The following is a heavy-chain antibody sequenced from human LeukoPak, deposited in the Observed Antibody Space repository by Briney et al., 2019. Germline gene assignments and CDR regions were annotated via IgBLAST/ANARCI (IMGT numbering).Heavy chain of an antibody. CDR1: GYTFTIYD. J-gene: IGHJ4*02. Sequence: ASVTVSFTASGYTFTIYDINWVRQATGQGLEWMGWMNPNSGNTGYAQKFQGRVTMTRNTSISTAYMELSSLRSEDTAVYYCARDRAITMVRGVIRYYFDYWGQGTLVTVSS. CDR2: MNPNSGNT. D-gene: IGHD3-10*01. V-gene: IGHV1-8*01. CDR3: ARDRAITMVRGVIRYYFDY.